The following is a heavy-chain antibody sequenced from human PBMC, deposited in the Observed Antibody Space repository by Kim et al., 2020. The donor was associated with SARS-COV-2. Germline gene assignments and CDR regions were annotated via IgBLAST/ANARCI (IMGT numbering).Heavy chain of an antibody. J-gene: IGHJ3*02. V-gene: IGHV5-51*01. CDR3: ARPLAFDAFDI. D-gene: IGHD6-13*01. CDR2: T. Sequence: TKYSPSFQGQVTISADKSSSTAFLQWSSLKASDTAMYYCARPLAFDAFDIWGQGTMVTVSS.